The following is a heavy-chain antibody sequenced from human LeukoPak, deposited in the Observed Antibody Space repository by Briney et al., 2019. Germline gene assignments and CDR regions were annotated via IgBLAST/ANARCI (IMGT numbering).Heavy chain of an antibody. J-gene: IGHJ4*02. CDR3: AKRGAEVGQTVAPGDY. V-gene: IGHV3-23*01. Sequence: GGSLRPSCAASGFTFSSNVMSWVRRAPGKGLEWVSSITGSGGSIYYADSVKGRFTSSRDNSKNTLYLQMSSLRAEDTAVYYCAKRGAEVGQTVAPGDYWGQGTLVTVSS. CDR2: ITGSGGSI. D-gene: IGHD1-26*01. CDR1: GFTFSSNV.